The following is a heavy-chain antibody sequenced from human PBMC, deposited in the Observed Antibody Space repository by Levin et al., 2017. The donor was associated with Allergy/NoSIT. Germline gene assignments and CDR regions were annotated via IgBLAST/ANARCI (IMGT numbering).Heavy chain of an antibody. CDR1: GFTTNNYA. D-gene: IGHD6-19*01. Sequence: GGYLRLSCSASGFTTNNYAMHWVRQAPGKGLEYVSAMSANGGRTYYADSVKGRFTISRDNTKNMLYLQMSTLKTEDTAVYYCVKSGFSSGWYLDTYYFDYWGQGTLVTVSS. CDR2: MSANGGRT. J-gene: IGHJ4*02. V-gene: IGHV3-64D*06. CDR3: VKSGFSSGWYLDTYYFDY.